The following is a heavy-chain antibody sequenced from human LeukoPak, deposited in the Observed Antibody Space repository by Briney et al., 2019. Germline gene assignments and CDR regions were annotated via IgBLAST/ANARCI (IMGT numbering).Heavy chain of an antibody. CDR3: AKYVSTGWFDP. Sequence: PXETLSLTCTVSGGSISSYYWSWIRQPPGKGLEWIGYIYSSGSTTYNPSLKSRVTISVDTSKNQFSLKLSSVTAADTAVYYCAKYVSTGWFDPWGQGTLVTVSS. CDR1: GGSISSYY. D-gene: IGHD5/OR15-5a*01. CDR2: IYSSGST. V-gene: IGHV4-59*08. J-gene: IGHJ5*02.